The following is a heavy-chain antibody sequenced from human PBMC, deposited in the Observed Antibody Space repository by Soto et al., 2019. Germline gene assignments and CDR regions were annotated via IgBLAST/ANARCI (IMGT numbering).Heavy chain of an antibody. J-gene: IGHJ6*02. CDR3: ARKSNPGYHYYYGLDV. CDR2: INPNNADT. D-gene: IGHD4-4*01. CDR1: GYPFTGYY. Sequence: QVQLVQSGAEVNKPGASVKVSCKASGYPFTGYYLHWGRQAPGQGLEGMGFINPNNADTNFAQNFQGRVTLTRDTSISTAYMELSRLRSDDTAVYYCARKSNPGYHYYYGLDVWGQGTTVTVSS. V-gene: IGHV1-2*02.